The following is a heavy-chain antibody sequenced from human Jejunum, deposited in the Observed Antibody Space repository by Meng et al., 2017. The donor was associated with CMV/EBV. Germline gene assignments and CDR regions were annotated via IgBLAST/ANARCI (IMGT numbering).Heavy chain of an antibody. CDR3: ARDRGSSGWSNWFDP. D-gene: IGHD6-13*01. CDR2: INTDTGKP. V-gene: IGHV7-4-1*02. CDR1: GYTFSRYS. Sequence: QGQLLQSGSALKTPGASRNVSCEASGYTFSRYSMHWVRTAPGQGLEWMGWINTDTGKPTYAQGFTGRFVFSLDTSVRTAYLQISSLKAEDTAVYYCARDRGSSGWSNWFDPWGQGTLVTVSS. J-gene: IGHJ5*02.